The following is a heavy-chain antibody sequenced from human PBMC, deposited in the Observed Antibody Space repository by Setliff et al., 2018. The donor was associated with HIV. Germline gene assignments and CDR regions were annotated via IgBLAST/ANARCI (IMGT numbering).Heavy chain of an antibody. CDR2: IYPGDSET. Sequence: GESLKISCRASGYSFTDYWIGWVRQMPGEGLECMGIIYPGDSETKYSPSFQGQVTISVDKSFNTAYLQWSSLRASDTTMYYCARVSRNLYGHLDGFDIWGHGTMVTVSS. D-gene: IGHD3-10*01. V-gene: IGHV5-51*01. CDR1: GYSFTDYW. CDR3: ARVSRNLYGHLDGFDI. J-gene: IGHJ3*02.